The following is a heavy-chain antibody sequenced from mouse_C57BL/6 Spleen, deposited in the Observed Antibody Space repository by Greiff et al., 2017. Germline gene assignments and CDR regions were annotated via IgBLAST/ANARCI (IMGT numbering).Heavy chain of an antibody. Sequence: QVQLKQSGAELVRPGTSVKMSCKASGYTFTNYWIGWAKQRPGHGLEWIGDIYPGGGYTNYNEKFKGKATLTADKSSSTAYMQFSSLTSEDSAIYYCARRAYDYDADYYAMDYWGQGTSVTVSS. J-gene: IGHJ4*01. CDR1: GYTFTNYW. CDR3: ARRAYDYDADYYAMDY. D-gene: IGHD2-4*01. CDR2: IYPGGGYT. V-gene: IGHV1-63*01.